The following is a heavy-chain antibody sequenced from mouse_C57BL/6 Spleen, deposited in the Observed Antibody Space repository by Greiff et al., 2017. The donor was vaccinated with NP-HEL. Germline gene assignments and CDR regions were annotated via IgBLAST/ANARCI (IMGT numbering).Heavy chain of an antibody. J-gene: IGHJ2*01. V-gene: IGHV3-6*01. D-gene: IGHD2-10*02. CDR3: ARDRYGNFFFDY. CDR2: ISYDGSN. CDR1: GYSITSGYY. Sequence: EVKLVESGPGLVKPSQSLSLTCSVTGYSITSGYYWNWIRQFPGNKLEWMGYISYDGSNNYNPSLKNRISITRDTSKNQFFLKLNSVTTEDTATYYCARDRYGNFFFDYWGQGTTLTVSS.